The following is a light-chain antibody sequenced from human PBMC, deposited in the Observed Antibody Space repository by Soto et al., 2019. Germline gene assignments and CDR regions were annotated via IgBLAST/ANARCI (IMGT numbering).Light chain of an antibody. V-gene: IGLV1-47*02. CDR1: SSNIGSNY. Sequence: QSVLTQPPSASGTPGQRVTISCSGSSSNIGSNYVYWYQQLPGTAPKLLIYSNHQRPSGVPDRFSGSKSGTSASLAISGLRSEDEADYYCATWDDSLSGFVFGTGTKVTVL. J-gene: IGLJ1*01. CDR2: SNH. CDR3: ATWDDSLSGFV.